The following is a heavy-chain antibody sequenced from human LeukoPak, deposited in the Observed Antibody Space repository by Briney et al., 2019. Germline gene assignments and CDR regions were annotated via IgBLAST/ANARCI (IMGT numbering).Heavy chain of an antibody. CDR2: INNDGSRI. CDR1: GFTFSSFW. CDR3: ARDEVDY. V-gene: IGHV3-74*01. J-gene: IGHJ4*02. Sequence: GGSLRLSCAASGFTFSSFWMHWVRQAPGKGLVWVSRINNDGSRITYADSVKGRLTISRDNAKNTLYLQMNSLRAEDTAVYYCARDEVDYWGQGTLVTVSS.